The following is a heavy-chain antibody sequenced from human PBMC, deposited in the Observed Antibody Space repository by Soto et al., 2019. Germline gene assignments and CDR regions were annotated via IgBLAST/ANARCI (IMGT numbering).Heavy chain of an antibody. Sequence: QVQLVQSGAEVKKPGASVKVSCKASGYTFTSYGISWVRQAPGQGLEWMGWISAYNGNTNYPQKLQGRVTMTTDTATSTAYMELRSLRSDDTAVYDCARPISGYIYWYFDLWGRGTLVTVSS. J-gene: IGHJ2*01. CDR1: GYTFTSYG. CDR3: ARPISGYIYWYFDL. D-gene: IGHD3-22*01. CDR2: ISAYNGNT. V-gene: IGHV1-18*01.